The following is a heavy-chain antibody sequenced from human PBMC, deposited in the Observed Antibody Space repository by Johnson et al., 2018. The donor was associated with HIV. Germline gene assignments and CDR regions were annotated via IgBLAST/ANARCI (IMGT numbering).Heavy chain of an antibody. CDR2: IKEDGSEE. CDR3: ARGGDVVWFGEFPGAFDM. Sequence: VQLVESGGGLVQPGGSLRLSCAASGFTFSIYWMSWVRQAPGKGLEWVANIKEDGSEEYYADSVKGRFTVSRDSAKNSLYVQMSSRRAEDTAVYNCARGGDVVWFGEFPGAFDMWGQGTMVTVSS. CDR1: GFTFSIYW. D-gene: IGHD3-10*01. V-gene: IGHV3-7*02. J-gene: IGHJ3*02.